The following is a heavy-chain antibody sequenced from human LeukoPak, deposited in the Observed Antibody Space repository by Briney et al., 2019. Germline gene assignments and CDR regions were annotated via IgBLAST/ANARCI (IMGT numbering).Heavy chain of an antibody. J-gene: IGHJ5*02. CDR3: ARDSFYDSSGYYLFDP. D-gene: IGHD3-22*01. CDR1: GFTFSSYS. CDR2: ISSSSSCI. Sequence: PGGSLRLSCAASGFTFSSYSMNWVRQAPGKGLEWVSSISSSSSCIYYADSVKGRFTISRDNAKNSLYLQMNSLRAEDTAVYYCARDSFYDSSGYYLFDPWGQGTLVTVSS. V-gene: IGHV3-21*01.